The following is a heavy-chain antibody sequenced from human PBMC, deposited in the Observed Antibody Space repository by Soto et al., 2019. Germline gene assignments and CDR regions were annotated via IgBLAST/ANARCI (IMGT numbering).Heavy chain of an antibody. J-gene: IGHJ5*02. V-gene: IGHV4-39*07. Sequence: PSETLSLTCIVSGGSISNRTSYWGWIRQPPGRGLEWIGTISFSGSTYYNPSLKSRVTISVDTSKNQFSLKLSSVTAADTAVYYCARERPDGARLDPWGQGTLVTVSS. CDR1: GGSISNRTSY. D-gene: IGHD6-6*01. CDR2: ISFSGST. CDR3: ARERPDGARLDP.